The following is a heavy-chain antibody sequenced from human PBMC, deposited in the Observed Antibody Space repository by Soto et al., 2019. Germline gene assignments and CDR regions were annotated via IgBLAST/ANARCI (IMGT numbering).Heavy chain of an antibody. CDR3: ARGHYDYILALGAFDI. D-gene: IGHD5-12*01. CDR1: GYTFTGYY. V-gene: IGHV1-2*04. CDR2: INPNSGGT. Sequence: ASVKVSCKASGYTFTGYYMHWVRQAPGQGLEWMGWINPNSGGTNYAQKFQGWVTMTRDTSISTAYMELSRLRSDDTAVYSSARGHYDYILALGAFDIWGQGTMVTVSS. J-gene: IGHJ3*02.